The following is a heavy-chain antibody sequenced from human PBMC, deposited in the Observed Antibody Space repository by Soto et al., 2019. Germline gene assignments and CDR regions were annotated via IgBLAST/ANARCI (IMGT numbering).Heavy chain of an antibody. J-gene: IGHJ6*03. CDR3: ARSGNRGSSSWYAYYYYYMDV. CDR1: GYTFTSYD. CDR2: MNPNSGNT. V-gene: IGHV1-8*01. Sequence: GAAVKVSCKASGYTFTSYDINWVRQATGQGLEWMGWMNPNSGNTGYAQKFQGRATMTRNTSISTAYMELSSLGSEDTAVYYCARSGNRGSSSWYAYYYYYMDVWGKGTTVTVSS. D-gene: IGHD6-13*01.